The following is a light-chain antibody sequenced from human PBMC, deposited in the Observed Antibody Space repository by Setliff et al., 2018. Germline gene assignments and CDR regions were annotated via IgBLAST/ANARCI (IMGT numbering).Light chain of an antibody. Sequence: TLSVSPGERVTLSCRASQRVSKKLAWYQQKSGQAPRLLIYDASTRATGVPARFSGTGSGTEFTLTISSLQSEDLAVYYCQHYNNWPFTFGPGTKVDIK. V-gene: IGKV3-15*01. CDR2: DAS. CDR3: QHYNNWPFT. J-gene: IGKJ3*01. CDR1: QRVSKK.